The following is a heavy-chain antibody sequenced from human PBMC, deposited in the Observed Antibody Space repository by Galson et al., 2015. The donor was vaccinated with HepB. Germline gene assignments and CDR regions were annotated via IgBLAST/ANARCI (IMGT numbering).Heavy chain of an antibody. CDR2: INEHGNAK. CDR1: GFTFSTSW. J-gene: IGHJ4*02. V-gene: IGHV3-7*03. CDR3: ARDQLERRGSDY. Sequence: LRLSCAASGFTFSTSWMSWVRQAPGKGLEWVANINEHGNAKFYVDSVKGRFTISRDNTRNSLSLQMNSLRAEDTAVYYCARDQLERRGSDYWAQGTLVTVSS. D-gene: IGHD1-1*01.